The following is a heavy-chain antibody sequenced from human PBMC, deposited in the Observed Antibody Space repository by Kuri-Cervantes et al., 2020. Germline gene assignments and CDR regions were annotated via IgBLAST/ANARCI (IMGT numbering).Heavy chain of an antibody. V-gene: IGHV1-2*02. D-gene: IGHD5-24*01. Sequence: ASVKVSCKASGYTFTSYDINWVRQAPGQGLEWMGWINPNSGGTNYAQKFQGRVTMTRDTSISTAYMELSRLRSDDTAVYYCARDLMATLGWFDPWGQGTLVTVSS. CDR1: GYTFTSYD. CDR3: ARDLMATLGWFDP. CDR2: INPNSGGT. J-gene: IGHJ5*02.